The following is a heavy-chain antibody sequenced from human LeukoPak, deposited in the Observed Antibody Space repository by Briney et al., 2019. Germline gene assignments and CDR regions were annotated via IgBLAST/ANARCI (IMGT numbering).Heavy chain of an antibody. D-gene: IGHD2-15*01. J-gene: IGHJ3*02. CDR3: ARGGYHHGFDI. CDR1: GFTFNTYW. V-gene: IGHV3-74*01. CDR2: IDNDGSDT. Sequence: GGSLRLSCAASGFTFNTYWLHWVRQAPRKGLVWVSRIDNDGSDTIYADSVKGRFTISRDNAKSTLYLQMNSLKAEDTAVYYCARGGYHHGFDIWGQGTMVTVSS.